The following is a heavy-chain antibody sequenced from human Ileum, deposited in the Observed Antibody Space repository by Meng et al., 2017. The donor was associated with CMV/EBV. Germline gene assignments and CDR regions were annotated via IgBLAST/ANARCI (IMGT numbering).Heavy chain of an antibody. CDR3: AKSQSFYGSGSYSDY. Sequence: GESLKISCAASGFTFSSYWMHWVRQAPGKGLVWVSRINSDGSSTSYADSVKGRFTISRDNAKNTLYLQMNSLRAEDTAVYYCAKSQSFYGSGSYSDYWGQGTRVTVSS. V-gene: IGHV3-74*01. D-gene: IGHD3-10*01. CDR2: INSDGSST. CDR1: GFTFSSYW. J-gene: IGHJ4*02.